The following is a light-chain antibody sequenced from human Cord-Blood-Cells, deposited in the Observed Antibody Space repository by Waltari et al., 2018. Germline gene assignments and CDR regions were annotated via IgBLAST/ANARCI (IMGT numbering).Light chain of an antibody. J-gene: IGLJ2*01. Sequence: SYVLTQPPSVSVAPGKTARITCGGTKIGSKSVHWYQQKPGPAPVLVIYYDSDRPSGIPERFSGSNSGNTATLTISRVEAGDEADYYCQVWDSSSDHVVFGGGTKLTVL. CDR1: KIGSKS. V-gene: IGLV3-21*04. CDR3: QVWDSSSDHVV. CDR2: YDS.